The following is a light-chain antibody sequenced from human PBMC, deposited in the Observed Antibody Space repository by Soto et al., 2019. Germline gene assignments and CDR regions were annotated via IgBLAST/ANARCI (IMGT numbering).Light chain of an antibody. Sequence: DIQMTQSPSTLSASVGDRVTITCRASQSISSWLAWYQQKPGKAPKLLIYDASSLESGVPSRFSGSGSGTEFSLTSSSLQPDDFAPYYCQQYNSYLTFGGGTKVEIK. CDR3: QQYNSYLT. J-gene: IGKJ4*01. V-gene: IGKV1-5*01. CDR2: DAS. CDR1: QSISSW.